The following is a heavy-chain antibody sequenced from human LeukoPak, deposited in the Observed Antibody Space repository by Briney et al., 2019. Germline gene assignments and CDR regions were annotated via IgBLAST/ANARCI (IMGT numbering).Heavy chain of an antibody. Sequence: ASVKVSCKASGYTFTSYGISWVRQAPGQGLEWMGWISAYNGNTNYAQKLQGRVTMTTDTSTSTAYMELRSLRSDDTAVYYCARVRQQLVPGAWFDPWGQGTLVTVSS. CDR3: ARVRQQLVPGAWFDP. CDR2: ISAYNGNT. D-gene: IGHD6-13*01. J-gene: IGHJ5*02. V-gene: IGHV1-18*01. CDR1: GYTFTSYG.